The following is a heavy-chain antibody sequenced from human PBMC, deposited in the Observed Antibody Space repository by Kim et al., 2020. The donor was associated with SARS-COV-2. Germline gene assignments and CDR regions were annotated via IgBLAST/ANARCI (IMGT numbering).Heavy chain of an antibody. D-gene: IGHD3-16*01. V-gene: IGHV1-18*01. CDR3: ARDKGGERGRPDILPS. CDR1: GYTFTTYG. Sequence: ASVKVSCKASGYTFTTYGISWVRQAPGQGLEWMGWISAFNGNTNYARKLQGRVTMTTDTSTSTAYMELRSLRSDDTAVYYCARDKGGERGRPDILPSWGQGTMVIVSS. J-gene: IGHJ3*01. CDR2: ISAFNGNT.